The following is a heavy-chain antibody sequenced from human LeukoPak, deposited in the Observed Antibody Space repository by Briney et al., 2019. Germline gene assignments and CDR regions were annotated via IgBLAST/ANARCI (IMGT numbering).Heavy chain of an antibody. CDR1: GFTFEIYA. V-gene: IGHV3-23*01. CDR2: MCGSAGCT. J-gene: IGHJ5*02. D-gene: IGHD3-10*02. Sequence: GGSLRLSCAASGFTFEIYAMSWVRLAPGKGLQWVASMCGSAGCTFYADSVKGRFTISRDNSKNTLYLQMNGLRAEDTAIYYCVRDRPNYHESNGHYYNRDGDHWGQGTLVPVSS. CDR3: VRDRPNYHESNGHYYNRDGDH.